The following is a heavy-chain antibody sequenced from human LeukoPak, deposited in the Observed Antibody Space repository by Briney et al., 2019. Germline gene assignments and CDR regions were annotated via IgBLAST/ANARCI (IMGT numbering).Heavy chain of an antibody. V-gene: IGHV4-4*07. D-gene: IGHD4-11*01. Sequence: SETLSLTCTVSGGSISSYYWSWIRQPPGKGLEWIGRIYTSGSTNYNPSLKSRVTMSVDTSKNQFSLKLSSVTAADTAVYYCARGGRYSNSPFDPWGQGTLVTVSS. J-gene: IGHJ5*02. CDR2: IYTSGST. CDR3: ARGGRYSNSPFDP. CDR1: GGSISSYY.